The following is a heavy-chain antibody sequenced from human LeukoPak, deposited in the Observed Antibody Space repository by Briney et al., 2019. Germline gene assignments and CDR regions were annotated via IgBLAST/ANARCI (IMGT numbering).Heavy chain of an antibody. J-gene: IGHJ5*02. CDR2: INHSGST. V-gene: IGHV4-34*01. Sequence: SSETLSLTCAVYGGSFSGYYWSWIRQPPGKGLEWIGEINHSGSTNYNPSLKSRVTISVDTSKNQFSLKLSSVTAADTAVYYCARRGGSSYYNWFDPWGQGTLVTVSS. CDR3: ARRGGSSYYNWFDP. D-gene: IGHD6-13*01. CDR1: GGSFSGYY.